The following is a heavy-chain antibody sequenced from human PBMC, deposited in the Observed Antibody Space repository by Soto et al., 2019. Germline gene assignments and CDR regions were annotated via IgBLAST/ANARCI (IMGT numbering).Heavy chain of an antibody. J-gene: IGHJ5*02. CDR1: GFTFGDSY. V-gene: IGHV3-11*06. CDR2: ISPGSRYP. CDR3: VRGGGGGLFDP. D-gene: IGHD2-15*01. Sequence: PGGSLRLSCAGSGFTFGDSYMSWIRQAPGKGLEWLSYISPGSRYPAYADSVKGRFTISRDNAKRSLYLQMMSLAAEDTAIYYCVRGGGGGLFDPWGQGTMVTVSS.